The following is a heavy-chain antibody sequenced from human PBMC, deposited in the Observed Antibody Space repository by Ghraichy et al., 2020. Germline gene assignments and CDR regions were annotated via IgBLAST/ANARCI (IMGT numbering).Heavy chain of an antibody. J-gene: IGHJ4*02. CDR1: GFTFSNYW. CDR2: IKQHGDEN. V-gene: IGHV3-7*03. CDR3: ARDRLDSYDTSGGIDY. Sequence: GGSLRLSCAASGFTFSNYWMSWVRQAPGKGLEWVANIKQHGDENYYVDSVRGRFTISRDNTNNLLYLQMHSLRAEDKAFYYCARDRLDSYDTSGGIDYWGQGTLVTVSS. D-gene: IGHD3-22*01.